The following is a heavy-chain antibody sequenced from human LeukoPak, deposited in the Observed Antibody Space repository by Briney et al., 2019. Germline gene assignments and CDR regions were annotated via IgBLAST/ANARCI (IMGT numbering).Heavy chain of an antibody. CDR2: MYISGNT. V-gene: IGHV4-4*07. CDR3: ARDGRYCSGGSCYGEAFDI. J-gene: IGHJ3*02. Sequence: PSETLALTCSVSGGSINRYYWSWLRQPAGKGLEWIGRMYISGNTDYNPSLESRVTLSVDTSKNQFSLRLPSLTAADTAVYFCARDGRYCSGGSCYGEAFDIWGQGTMVTVSS. D-gene: IGHD2-15*01. CDR1: GGSINRYY.